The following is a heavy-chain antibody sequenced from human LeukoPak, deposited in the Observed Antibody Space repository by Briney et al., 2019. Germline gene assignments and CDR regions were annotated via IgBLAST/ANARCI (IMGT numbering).Heavy chain of an antibody. Sequence: GGSLRLSCAASGFTFSDYYMSWIRQAPGKGLEWVSYISSSSSYTNYADSVKGRFTISRDNAKNSLYLQMNSLRAEDTAVYYCARDLRSSTAMVTFDYWGQGTLVTVSS. V-gene: IGHV3-11*06. J-gene: IGHJ4*02. CDR2: ISSSSSYT. CDR1: GFTFSDYY. D-gene: IGHD5-18*01. CDR3: ARDLRSSTAMVTFDY.